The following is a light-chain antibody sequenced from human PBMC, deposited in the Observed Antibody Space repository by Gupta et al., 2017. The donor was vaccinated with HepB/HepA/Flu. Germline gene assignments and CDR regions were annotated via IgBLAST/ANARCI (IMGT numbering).Light chain of an antibody. CDR1: SVLCSSA. V-gene: IGLV4-69*01. CDR2: VNNDGIR. J-gene: IGLJ3*02. CDR3: QAEDTGTWV. Sequence: LVLPRSPSASDSLGTSVKLTCTLTSVLCSSAIAWHQQQPEKGPRVLMQVNNDGIRIKGVRIPDRSSGSTSGSEHSLTTSSLQSEDEADYCCQAEDTGTWVFGGGT.